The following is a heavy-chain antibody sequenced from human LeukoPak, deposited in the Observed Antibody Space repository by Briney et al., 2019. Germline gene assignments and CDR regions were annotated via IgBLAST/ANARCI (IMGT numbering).Heavy chain of an antibody. D-gene: IGHD6-19*01. Sequence: GESLKISCKGSGYSFTSYWIGWVRQMPGKGLEWMGMIFPDNSDTTYSPSFQGQVTISVDKSINTAYLQWSSLKASDTAMYYCARSASGWGFDDWGQGTLVTVSS. CDR3: ARSASGWGFDD. J-gene: IGHJ4*02. CDR1: GYSFTSYW. V-gene: IGHV5-51*01. CDR2: IFPDNSDT.